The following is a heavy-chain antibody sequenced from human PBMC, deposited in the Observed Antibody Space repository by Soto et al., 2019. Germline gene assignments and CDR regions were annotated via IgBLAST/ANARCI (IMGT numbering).Heavy chain of an antibody. V-gene: IGHV5-51*01. D-gene: IGHD2-8*01. Sequence: LGESLKISCKGSGYSFTSYWIGWVRQMPGKGLEWMGIIYPGDSDTRYSPSFQGQVTITADESTSTAYMELSSLRSEDTAVYYCARESCTNGVCYDYYYYGMDVWGQGTTVTVSS. CDR2: IYPGDSDT. CDR1: GYSFTSYW. CDR3: ARESCTNGVCYDYYYYGMDV. J-gene: IGHJ6*02.